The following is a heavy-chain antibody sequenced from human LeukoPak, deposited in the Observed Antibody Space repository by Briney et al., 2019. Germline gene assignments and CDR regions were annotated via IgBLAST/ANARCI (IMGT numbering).Heavy chain of an antibody. CDR2: IYTSGST. D-gene: IGHD6-19*01. J-gene: IGHJ3*02. CDR1: GGSISSYY. V-gene: IGHV4-4*07. Sequence: SETLSLTCTVSGGSISSYYWSWIRQPAGKGLEWIGRIYTSGSTNYNPSLKSRVTMSVDTSKNQFSLKLSSVTAADTAVYYCARDLGSSGWYTDAFDIWGQGTMVTVSS. CDR3: ARDLGSSGWYTDAFDI.